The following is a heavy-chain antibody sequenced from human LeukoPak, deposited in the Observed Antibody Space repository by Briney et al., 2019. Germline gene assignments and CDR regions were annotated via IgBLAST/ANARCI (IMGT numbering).Heavy chain of an antibody. CDR3: ARQANNAFDI. Sequence: GESLKVSCKGFGYSFTTYWIGWVRQMRGKGLEWMGIIYPGDSDTRYSPSFQGQVTISADKSISTAYLQWSSLKASDTAMYYCARQANNAFDIWGQGTMVTVSS. CDR2: IYPGDSDT. J-gene: IGHJ3*02. V-gene: IGHV5-51*01. CDR1: GYSFTTYW. D-gene: IGHD2/OR15-2a*01.